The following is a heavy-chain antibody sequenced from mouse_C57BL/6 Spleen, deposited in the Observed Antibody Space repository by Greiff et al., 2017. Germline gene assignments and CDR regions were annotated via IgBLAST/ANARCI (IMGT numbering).Heavy chain of an antibody. CDR1: GYTFTDYY. V-gene: IGHV1-76*01. J-gene: IGHJ4*01. D-gene: IGHD2-5*01. Sequence: QVQLKQSGAELVRPGASVKLSCKASGYTFTDYYINWVKQRPGQGLEWIARIYPGSGNTYYNEKFKGKATLTAEKSSSTAYMQLSSLTSEDSAVYFCARSSNYAAMDYWGQGTSVTVSS. CDR2: IYPGSGNT. CDR3: ARSSNYAAMDY.